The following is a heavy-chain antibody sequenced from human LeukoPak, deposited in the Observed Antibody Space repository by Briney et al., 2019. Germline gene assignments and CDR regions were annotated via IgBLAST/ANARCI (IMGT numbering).Heavy chain of an antibody. CDR1: GFTFSSYA. J-gene: IGHJ6*04. D-gene: IGHD3-3*01. V-gene: IGHV3-23*01. CDR3: ATKGNKYDFWSGYQLDA. CDR2: ISGSGGST. Sequence: PGGSLRLSCAASGFTFSSYAMSWVRQAPGKGLEWVSAISGSGGSTYYADSVKGRFTISRDNSKNTLYLQMNSLRAEDTAVYYCATKGNKYDFWSGYQLDAWGKGTTVTVSS.